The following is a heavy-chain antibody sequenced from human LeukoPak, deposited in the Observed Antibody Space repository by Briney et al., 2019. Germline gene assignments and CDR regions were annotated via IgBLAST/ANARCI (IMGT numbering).Heavy chain of an antibody. V-gene: IGHV4-34*01. CDR3: ARIWFGEYHIDY. Sequence: SETLSLTCAVYGGSFSGYYWSWIHQPPGKGLEWIGEINHSGSTNYNPSLKSRVTISVDTSKNQFSLKLSSVTAADTAVYYCARIWFGEYHIDYWGQGTLVTVSS. CDR1: GGSFSGYY. CDR2: INHSGST. D-gene: IGHD3-10*01. J-gene: IGHJ4*02.